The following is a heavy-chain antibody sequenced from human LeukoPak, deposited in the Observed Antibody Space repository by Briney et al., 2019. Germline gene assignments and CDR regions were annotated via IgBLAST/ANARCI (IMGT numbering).Heavy chain of an antibody. Sequence: ASVKVSCKASAYSLTDHYVHWVRQAPGEGPEWMGWISPNTGGTIYAQKFQGRVTMTRYTSIITAYMELSKLRSDDTAFYYCAREVGSGTFDIWGQGTMVTVSS. J-gene: IGHJ3*02. D-gene: IGHD6-25*01. CDR1: AYSLTDHY. CDR2: ISPNTGGT. CDR3: AREVGSGTFDI. V-gene: IGHV1-2*02.